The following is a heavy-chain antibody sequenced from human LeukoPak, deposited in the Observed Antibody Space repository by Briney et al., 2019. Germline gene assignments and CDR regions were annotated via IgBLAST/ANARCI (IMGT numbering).Heavy chain of an antibody. D-gene: IGHD3-10*01. V-gene: IGHV1-24*01. Sequence: ASVKVSCKVSGYTLAEVSIHWVRLAPGKGLEWMGGFDPEDGETFYAQKFQGRVSMTEDTSTDTASMDLGSLRSEDTAVYYCATGGTYYYGNTTYHTFDYWGQGTLLTVSS. CDR2: FDPEDGET. CDR1: GYTLAEVS. CDR3: ATGGTYYYGNTTYHTFDY. J-gene: IGHJ4*02.